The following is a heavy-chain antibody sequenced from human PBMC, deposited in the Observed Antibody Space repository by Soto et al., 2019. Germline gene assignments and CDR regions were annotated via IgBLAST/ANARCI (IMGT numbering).Heavy chain of an antibody. J-gene: IGHJ3*02. V-gene: IGHV3-21*01. CDR3: AREIGVLRYFDWDDAFDI. Sequence: GGSLRLSCAASGFTFSSYSMNWVRQAPGKGLEWVSSISSSSSYIYYADSVKGRFTISRDNAKNSLYLQMNSLRAEDTAVYYCAREIGVLRYFDWDDAFDIWGQGTMVTVSS. D-gene: IGHD3-9*01. CDR2: ISSSSSYI. CDR1: GFTFSSYS.